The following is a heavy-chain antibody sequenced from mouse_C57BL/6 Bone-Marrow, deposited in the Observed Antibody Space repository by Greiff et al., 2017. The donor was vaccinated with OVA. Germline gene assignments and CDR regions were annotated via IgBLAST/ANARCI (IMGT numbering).Heavy chain of an antibody. Sequence: QVQLQQPGAELVKPGASVKVSCKASGYTFTSYWMHWVKQRPGQGLEWIGRIHPSDSDTNYNQKFKGKATLTVDNSSSTAYMQLSSLTSEDTAIYYCALLWAFDYWGQGTTLTVSS. V-gene: IGHV1-74*01. CDR2: IHPSDSDT. D-gene: IGHD6-2*01. CDR1: GYTFTSYW. CDR3: ALLWAFDY. J-gene: IGHJ2*01.